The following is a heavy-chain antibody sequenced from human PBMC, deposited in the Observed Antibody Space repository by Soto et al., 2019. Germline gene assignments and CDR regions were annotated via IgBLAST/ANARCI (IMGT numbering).Heavy chain of an antibody. CDR1: GFTFSSYE. CDR2: ISSSDSTI. J-gene: IGHJ6*02. V-gene: IGHV3-48*03. D-gene: IGHD3-22*01. Sequence: VGSLRLSCAASGFTFSSYEMNWVRQAPGKGLEWVSYISSSDSTIYYADSVKGRFTISRDNAKNSLYLQMNSLRAEDTAVYYCARGPYDSGGYYYRFYGMDVWGQGTTVTVSS. CDR3: ARGPYDSGGYYYRFYGMDV.